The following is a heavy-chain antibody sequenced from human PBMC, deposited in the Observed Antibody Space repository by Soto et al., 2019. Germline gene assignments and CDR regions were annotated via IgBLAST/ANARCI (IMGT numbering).Heavy chain of an antibody. CDR1: GFTFSSHS. CDR3: TRGGSRGNCYRGDCQSAMDV. D-gene: IGHD2-21*02. Sequence: GGSLRLSCAASGFTFSSHSMNWVRQAPGKGLEWVSSISSGGDYIYYADSVRGRFTISRDNAKDSLYLQVNSLRVEDTAVYFCTRGGSRGNCYRGDCQSAMDVWGQGTTVTVSS. J-gene: IGHJ6*02. CDR2: ISSGGDYI. V-gene: IGHV3-21*01.